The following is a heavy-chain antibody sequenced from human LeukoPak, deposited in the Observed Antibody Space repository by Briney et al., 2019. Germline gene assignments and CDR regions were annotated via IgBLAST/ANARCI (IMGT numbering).Heavy chain of an antibody. J-gene: IGHJ4*02. V-gene: IGHV3-48*03. CDR1: GFTVSSNY. CDR2: ISSSGSTI. Sequence: GGSLRLSCAASGFTVSSNYMNWVRQAPGKGLEWVSYISSSGSTIYYADSVKGRFTISRDNAKNSLYLQMNSLRAEDTAVYYCARGTEGCWDYWGQGTLVTVSS. D-gene: IGHD4/OR15-4a*01. CDR3: ARGTEGCWDY.